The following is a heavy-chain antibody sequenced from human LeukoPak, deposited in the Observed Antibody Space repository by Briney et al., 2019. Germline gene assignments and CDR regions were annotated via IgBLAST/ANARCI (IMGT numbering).Heavy chain of an antibody. D-gene: IGHD2-2*01. CDR3: ARHVPPSYYFDY. J-gene: IGHJ4*02. CDR1: GGSISSYY. CDR2: IYTSGNT. Sequence: PSETLSLTCTVSGGSISSYYWSWIRQPPGKGLEWIGYIYTSGNTNYNPSLKSRVTISVDTSKNQFSLKLSSVTAADTAVYYCARHVPPSYYFDYWGQGTLVTVSS. V-gene: IGHV4-4*09.